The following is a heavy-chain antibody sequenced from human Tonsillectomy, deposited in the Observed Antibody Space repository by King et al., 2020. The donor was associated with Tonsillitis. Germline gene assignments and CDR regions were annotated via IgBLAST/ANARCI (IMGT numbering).Heavy chain of an antibody. CDR3: AKDRVGDYVWGRYRFFDY. Sequence: QLVQSGGGLVQPGGSLRLSCAASGFTFSSYAMSWVRQAPGKGLEWVSAISGSGGSTYYADSVKGRFTISRDNSKNTLYLQMTSLRAEDTAVYYCAKDRVGDYVWGRYRFFDYWGQGTLVTVSS. J-gene: IGHJ4*02. CDR2: ISGSGGST. D-gene: IGHD3-16*02. V-gene: IGHV3-23*04. CDR1: GFTFSSYA.